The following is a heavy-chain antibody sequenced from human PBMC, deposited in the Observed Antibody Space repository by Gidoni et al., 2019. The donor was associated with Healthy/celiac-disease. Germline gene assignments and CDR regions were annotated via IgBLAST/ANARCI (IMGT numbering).Heavy chain of an antibody. J-gene: IGHJ4*02. D-gene: IGHD6-19*01. CDR3: ARGSSGSDY. CDR1: GGSISSSY. Sequence: QVQLQESGPGLVKPSETLSLTCTVSGGSISSSYWSWIRQPPGKGREWIGDIYYSGSTNYNPSLKSRVTISVATSKNQFALKLSSVTAADTAVYYCARGSSGSDYWGQGTLVTVSS. V-gene: IGHV4-59*01. CDR2: IYYSGST.